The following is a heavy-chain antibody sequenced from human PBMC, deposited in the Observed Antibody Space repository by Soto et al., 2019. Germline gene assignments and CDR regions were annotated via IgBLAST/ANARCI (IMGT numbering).Heavy chain of an antibody. CDR2: IYYSGST. J-gene: IGHJ1*01. Sequence: SETLSLTCTVAGGSISSYYWSWIRQPPGKGLEWIGYIYYSGSTNYNPSLKSRVTISVDTSKNQFSLKLSSVTAADTAVYYCARGPIIEYCSGWLHHWGQGTLVTVSS. CDR1: GGSISSYY. V-gene: IGHV4-59*01. D-gene: IGHD6-19*01. CDR3: ARGPIIEYCSGWLHH.